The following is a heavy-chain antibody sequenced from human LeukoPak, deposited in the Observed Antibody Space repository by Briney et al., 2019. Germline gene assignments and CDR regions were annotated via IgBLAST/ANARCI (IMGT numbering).Heavy chain of an antibody. CDR1: GGSISSSSYY. J-gene: IGHJ6*02. Sequence: SETLSLTCTVSGGSISSSSYYWGWIRQPPGKGLEWIGYIYYSGSTNYNPSLKSRVTISVDTSKNQFSLNLTSVTAADTAVFYCARGRATVTTFRYFYSGLDVWGQGTPVTVSS. CDR2: IYYSGST. CDR3: ARGRATVTTFRYFYSGLDV. V-gene: IGHV4-61*05. D-gene: IGHD4-11*01.